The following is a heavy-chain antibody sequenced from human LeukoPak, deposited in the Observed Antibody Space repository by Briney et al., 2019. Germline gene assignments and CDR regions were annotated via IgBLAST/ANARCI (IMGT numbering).Heavy chain of an antibody. CDR2: VYYSGRT. CDR3: ARHMTVTYDAFDI. Sequence: SETLSLTRTVSGGSTTGYFWTWIRQPPGKGLEWIGYVYYSGRTSYNPSLKSRVTISVDTSKNQFSLKLSSVTAADTAVYHCARHMTVTYDAFDIWGQGTMVTVSS. J-gene: IGHJ3*02. D-gene: IGHD3-22*01. V-gene: IGHV4-59*08. CDR1: GGSTTGYF.